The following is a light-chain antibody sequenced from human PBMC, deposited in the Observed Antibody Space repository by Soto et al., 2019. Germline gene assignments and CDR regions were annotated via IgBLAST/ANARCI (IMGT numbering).Light chain of an antibody. CDR3: QQSMNFPLT. Sequence: DIQMTQSPSSVSASVGDRVTITCRASPNINNWLHWYQQQPGKAPHLLMYAASNLQSGVQSRFSGSRSGTDFTLTISSLQPEDFATYYCQQSMNFPLTFGGGTKLEI. CDR1: PNINNW. CDR2: AAS. V-gene: IGKV1D-12*01. J-gene: IGKJ4*01.